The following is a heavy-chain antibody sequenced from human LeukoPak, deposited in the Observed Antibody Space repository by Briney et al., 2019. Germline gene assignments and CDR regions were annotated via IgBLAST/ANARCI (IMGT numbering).Heavy chain of an antibody. J-gene: IGHJ4*02. CDR3: AKDRATSSGSYYGYFDY. Sequence: QPGGSLRLSCAASGFTFSRYAMSWVRQAPGKGLEWLSAISVSGGTTYYVDSVKGRFTISRDNSKNTVYLQMNSLRAEDTAVHYCAKDRATSSGSYYGYFDYWGQGILVTVSS. V-gene: IGHV3-23*01. CDR1: GFTFSRYA. D-gene: IGHD1-26*01. CDR2: ISVSGGTT.